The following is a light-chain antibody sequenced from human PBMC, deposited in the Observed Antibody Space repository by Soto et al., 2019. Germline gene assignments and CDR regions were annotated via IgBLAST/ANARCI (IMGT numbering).Light chain of an antibody. Sequence: EIVPCQSPATRSVSQGERVTLSCRASQTVTTNLVWYHQKPGQSPRLLIYDASTRATGIPARYSGSGSGTEFNFTISSLQSEDFAVYYCQQYNKWPRTFGQGTQV. V-gene: IGKV3-15*01. J-gene: IGKJ1*01. CDR1: QTVTTN. CDR3: QQYNKWPRT. CDR2: DAS.